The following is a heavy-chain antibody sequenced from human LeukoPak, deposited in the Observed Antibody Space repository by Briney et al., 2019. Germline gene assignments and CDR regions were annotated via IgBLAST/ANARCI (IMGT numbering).Heavy chain of an antibody. V-gene: IGHV3-53*01. Sequence: GGSLRLSCAAPGFTVSSNYMSWVRQAPGKGLEWVSVIYSGGSTYYADSVKGRFTISRDNSKNTLYLQMNSLRAEDTAVYYCARDLVGYCSGGSCYRPYYYYGMDVWGQGTTVTVSS. CDR1: GFTVSSNY. J-gene: IGHJ6*02. CDR3: ARDLVGYCSGGSCYRPYYYYGMDV. CDR2: IYSGGST. D-gene: IGHD2-15*01.